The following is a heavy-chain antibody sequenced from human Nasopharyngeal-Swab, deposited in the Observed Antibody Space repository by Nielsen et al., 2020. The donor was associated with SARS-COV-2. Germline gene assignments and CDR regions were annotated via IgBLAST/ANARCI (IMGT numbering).Heavy chain of an antibody. CDR3: ARAQPDSSGYFIGYYYYYMDV. Sequence: SETLSLTCTVSGGSISSYYWSWIRQPAGKGLEWIGRIYTSGSTNYNPSLKSRVTMSVDTSKNQFSLKLSSVTAADTAVYYCARAQPDSSGYFIGYYYYYMDVWGKGTTVTVSS. D-gene: IGHD3-22*01. CDR2: IYTSGST. CDR1: GGSISSYY. V-gene: IGHV4-4*07. J-gene: IGHJ6*03.